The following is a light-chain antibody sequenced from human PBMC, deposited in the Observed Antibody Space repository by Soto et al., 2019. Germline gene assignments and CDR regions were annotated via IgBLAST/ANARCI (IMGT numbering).Light chain of an antibody. Sequence: DIQMTQSPSTLSASLGDRATISCRASQSISNWLAWFQHKPGKAPNLLIYKASTLHSGVPSRFSGSGSGTDITLTISSLQADDLASYYWQQYYSYSRSFGQGTKVEIK. CDR2: KAS. CDR3: QQYYSYSRS. CDR1: QSISNW. J-gene: IGKJ2*03. V-gene: IGKV1-5*03.